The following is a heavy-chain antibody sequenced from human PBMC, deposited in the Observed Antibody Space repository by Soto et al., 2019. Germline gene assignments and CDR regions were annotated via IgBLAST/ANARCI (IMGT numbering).Heavy chain of an antibody. V-gene: IGHV4-31*03. CDR3: ARMKDYYLFIDF. D-gene: IGHD3-10*01. CDR2: IYNNGRA. Sequence: TLSLTCTVSGGSISSGGYLWTWIRQHPGKGPEWIGYIYNNGRADHNPSLKSRLTMSLDTSMKQFSMKLFSVTAADTAVYYCARMKDYYLFIDFWGPGTLVTVSS. CDR1: GGSISSGGYL. J-gene: IGHJ4*02.